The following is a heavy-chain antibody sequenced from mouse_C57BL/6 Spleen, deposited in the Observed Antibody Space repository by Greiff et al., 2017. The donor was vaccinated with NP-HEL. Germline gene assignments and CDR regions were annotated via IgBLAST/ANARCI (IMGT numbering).Heavy chain of an antibody. D-gene: IGHD1-1*01. CDR1: GFTFSSYT. V-gene: IGHV5-9*01. CDR2: ISGGGGNT. CDR3: ARQGSRYWYCDV. Sequence: EVQLVESGGGLVKPGGSLKLSCAASGFTFSSYTMSWVRQTPEKRLEWVATISGGGGNTYYPDSVKGRFTISRDNAKNTLYLQMSSLRSEDTALYYCARQGSRYWYCDVWGTGTTVTVSS. J-gene: IGHJ1*03.